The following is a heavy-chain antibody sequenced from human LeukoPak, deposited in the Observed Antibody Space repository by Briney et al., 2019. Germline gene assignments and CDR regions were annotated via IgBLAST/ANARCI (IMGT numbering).Heavy chain of an antibody. CDR1: GFTFSSYS. Sequence: GGSLRLSCAASGFTFSSYSMNWVRRAPGKGLGWVSSISSSSSYIYYADSVKGRFTISRDNAKNSLYLQMNSLRAEDTAVYYCARAGRVVPAAKNAFDIWGQGTMVTVSS. D-gene: IGHD2-2*01. J-gene: IGHJ3*02. CDR2: ISSSSSYI. V-gene: IGHV3-21*01. CDR3: ARAGRVVPAAKNAFDI.